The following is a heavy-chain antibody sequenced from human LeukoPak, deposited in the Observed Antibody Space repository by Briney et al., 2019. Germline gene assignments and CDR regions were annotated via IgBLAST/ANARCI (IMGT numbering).Heavy chain of an antibody. V-gene: IGHV1-18*01. J-gene: IGHJ4*02. CDR1: GYTFTRYG. CDR3: ASSYYYGSGSYYKGLFDY. Sequence: ASVKVSCKASGYTFTRYGISWVRQAPGQGLEWMGWISAYNGNTNYAQKLQGRVTMTTDTSTSTAYMELRSLRSDDTAVYYCASSYYYGSGSYYKGLFDYWGQGTLVTVSS. D-gene: IGHD3-10*01. CDR2: ISAYNGNT.